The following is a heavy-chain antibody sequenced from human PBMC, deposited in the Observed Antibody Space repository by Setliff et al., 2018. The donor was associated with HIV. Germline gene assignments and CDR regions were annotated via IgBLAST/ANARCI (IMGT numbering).Heavy chain of an antibody. J-gene: IGHJ4*02. CDR1: GVSISSGSYY. Sequence: PSETLSLTCTVSGVSISSGSYYWSWIRQPAGKGLEWIGHIYTSGSTNYNPSLKSRVTISVDTSRNQFSLKLSSVTAADTAVYYCARDRGDPSQFDSWGQGTLVTVSS. CDR3: ARDRGDPSQFDS. D-gene: IGHD2-21*02. CDR2: IYTSGST. V-gene: IGHV4-61*09.